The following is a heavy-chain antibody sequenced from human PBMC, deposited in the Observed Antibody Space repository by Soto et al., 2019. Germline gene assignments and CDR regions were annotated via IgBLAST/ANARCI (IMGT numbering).Heavy chain of an antibody. CDR1: GFTFSDHY. CDR3: TVWASVNDFGAA. D-gene: IGHD3-16*01. V-gene: IGHV3-72*01. CDR2: SKNKADSYTT. Sequence: EVQLVESGGGLVQPGGSLRLSCAASGFTFSDHYMDWVRQAPGKGLEWVGRSKNKADSYTTEYAASVKGRFTISRDGSKNSRFLQMNCVKTEDTAVYYCTVWASVNDFGAARGQGILVTVSS. J-gene: IGHJ4*02.